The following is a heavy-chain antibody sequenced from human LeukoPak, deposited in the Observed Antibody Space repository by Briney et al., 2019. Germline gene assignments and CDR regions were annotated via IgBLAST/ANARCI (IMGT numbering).Heavy chain of an antibody. V-gene: IGHV3-7*01. D-gene: IGHD6-19*01. CDR1: RFSFGGYW. J-gene: IGHJ6*03. Sequence: GGSLRLSCAASRFSFGGYWMSWVRQAPGKGLEWVANIKQDESERYYVDSVKGRFTISRDNAKNSVFLQMNSLRAEDTAVYYCARDRRDSSGWYFSFYYMDVWGKGTTVTVSS. CDR3: ARDRRDSSGWYFSFYYMDV. CDR2: IKQDESER.